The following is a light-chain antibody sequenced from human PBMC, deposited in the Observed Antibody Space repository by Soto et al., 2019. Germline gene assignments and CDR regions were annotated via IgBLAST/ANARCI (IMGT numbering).Light chain of an antibody. CDR1: QSVGSS. CDR2: DSS. J-gene: IGKJ4*01. Sequence: EIVLTHSPATLSLSPGERATLSCRTSQSVGSSLAWYQQKPGQPPRLLIYDSSNRATGIPGRFSGSGYGTDFTLTISSLEPADFAVYYCQQRSLLFTFGGGTKVDIK. CDR3: QQRSLLFT. V-gene: IGKV3-11*01.